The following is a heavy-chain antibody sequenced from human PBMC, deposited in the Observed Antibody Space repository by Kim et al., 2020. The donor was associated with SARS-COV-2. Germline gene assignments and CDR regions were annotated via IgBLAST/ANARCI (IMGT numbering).Heavy chain of an antibody. V-gene: IGHV1-2*06. Sequence: ASVKVSCKASGYTLTGYYMHWVRQAPGQGLEWMGRINPKSGGTNYAEKFQGRVTMTRDTSINTVYMELSRLGSDDTAVYYCARDSSQLELGDYWGQGTLVTVSS. CDR1: GYTLTGYY. CDR2: INPKSGGT. CDR3: ARDSSQLELGDY. J-gene: IGHJ4*02. D-gene: IGHD1-1*01.